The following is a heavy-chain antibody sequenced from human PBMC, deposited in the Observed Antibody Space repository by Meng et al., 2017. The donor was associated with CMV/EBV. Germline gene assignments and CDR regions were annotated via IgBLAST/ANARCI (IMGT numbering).Heavy chain of an antibody. Sequence: ASVQVSCKASGYTFTSYYMHWVRQAPGQGLEWMGIINPSGCSTSYAQKFQGRVTMTRDTSTSTVYMELSSLRSEDTAVYYCARGFNIAAAGDWFDAWGQGTLVTVSS. CDR2: INPSGCST. CDR1: GYTFTSYY. V-gene: IGHV1-46*01. D-gene: IGHD6-13*01. CDR3: ARGFNIAAAGDWFDA. J-gene: IGHJ5*02.